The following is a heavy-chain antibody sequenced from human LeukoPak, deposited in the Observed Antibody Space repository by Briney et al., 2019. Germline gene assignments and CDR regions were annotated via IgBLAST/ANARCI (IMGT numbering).Heavy chain of an antibody. V-gene: IGHV4-30-2*01. CDR2: IYHSGST. D-gene: IGHD2-21*02. Sequence: KPSQTLSLTCAVSGGFISSGGYSWSWIRQPPGKGLEWIGYIYHSGSTYYNPSLKSRVTISVDRSKNQFSLKLSSVTAADTAVYYCARSSVGSLVVTLFDYWGQGTLVTVSS. CDR3: ARSSVGSLVVTLFDY. J-gene: IGHJ4*02. CDR1: GGFISSGGYS.